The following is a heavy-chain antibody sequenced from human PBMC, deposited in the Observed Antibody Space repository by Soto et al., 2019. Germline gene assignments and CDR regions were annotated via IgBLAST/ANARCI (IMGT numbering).Heavy chain of an antibody. D-gene: IGHD3-9*01. Sequence: SETLSLTCAVSGYSISSGYYWGWIRQPPGKGLEWIGSIYHSGSTYYNPSLKSRVTISVDTSKNQFSLKLGSVTAADTAVYYCARDSYYAILTGYYPFDYWGQGTLVTV. V-gene: IGHV4-38-2*02. CDR3: ARDSYYAILTGYYPFDY. CDR1: GYSISSGYY. CDR2: IYHSGST. J-gene: IGHJ4*02.